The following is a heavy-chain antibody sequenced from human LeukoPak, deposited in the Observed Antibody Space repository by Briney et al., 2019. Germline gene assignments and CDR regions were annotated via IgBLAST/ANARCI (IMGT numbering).Heavy chain of an antibody. J-gene: IGHJ6*03. CDR1: GGSISSYY. CDR2: IYYSGST. D-gene: IGHD7-27*01. V-gene: IGHV4-59*01. CDR3: AGLGTTTGYYYMDV. Sequence: SETLSLTCTVSGGSISSYYWSWIRQPPGKGLEWIGYIYYSGSTNYNPSLKSRVTISVDTSKNQFSLKLSSVTAADTAVYYCAGLGTTTGYYYMDVWGKGTTVTVSS.